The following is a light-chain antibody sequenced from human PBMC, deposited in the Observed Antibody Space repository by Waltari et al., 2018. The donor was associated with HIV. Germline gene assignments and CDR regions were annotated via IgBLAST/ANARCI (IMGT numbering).Light chain of an antibody. CDR1: ALPKKY. J-gene: IGLJ3*02. Sequence: SYELTQPPSVSVSPGQTARITCSGDALPKKYAYWYQQKSGQAPVLVIYEDSKRPSGIPERFSGSNSGNTATLTVSRVEVGDEADYYCQVWDGSSDHWVFGGGTKLTVL. CDR2: EDS. V-gene: IGLV3-10*01. CDR3: QVWDGSSDHWV.